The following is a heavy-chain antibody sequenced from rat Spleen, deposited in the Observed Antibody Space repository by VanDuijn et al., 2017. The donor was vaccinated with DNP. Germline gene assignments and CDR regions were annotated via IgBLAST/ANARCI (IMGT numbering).Heavy chain of an antibody. CDR1: GFIFNNYY. J-gene: IGHJ2*01. V-gene: IGHV5-22*01. CDR3: ARPIIYTTDYYGYFDY. Sequence: EVQLVESGGGLVQPGRSLKLSCVVSGFIFNNYYMAWVRQAPTKGLEWVAYISYDGGSTYYGDSVKGRFTISRDNANSTLYLQINSLRSEDMATYYCARPIIYTTDYYGYFDYWGQGVMVTVSS. CDR2: ISYDGGST. D-gene: IGHD1-6*01.